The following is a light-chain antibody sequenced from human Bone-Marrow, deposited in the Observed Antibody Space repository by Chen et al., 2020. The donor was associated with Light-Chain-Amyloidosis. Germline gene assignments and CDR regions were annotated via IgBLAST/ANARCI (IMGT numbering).Light chain of an antibody. V-gene: IGLV3-21*02. CDR3: QVWDRSSDRPV. CDR2: DDS. J-gene: IGLJ3*02. CDR1: NIGSTS. Sequence: SYVMTQQSSVSVAPGQTATIACGGNNIGSTSVHWYQQTPGQAPLLVVYDDSDRPSGIPERLSGSNAGNTATLNISRVEAGDEADYYCQVWDRSSDRPVFGGGTKLTVL.